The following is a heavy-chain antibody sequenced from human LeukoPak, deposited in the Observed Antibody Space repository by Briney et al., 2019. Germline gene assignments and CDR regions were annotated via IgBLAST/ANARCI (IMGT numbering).Heavy chain of an antibody. Sequence: SETLSLTCAVSGGAISNSNWWSWVRQPPGKGLEWIGEIYHSGRDNYNPSLKSRVTISIDKSNNPFSLKLYSVTAADTAVYYCARHGSGTYFVSWGQGTLVTVSS. CDR2: IYHSGRD. CDR1: GGAISNSNW. CDR3: ARHGSGTYFVS. D-gene: IGHD3-10*01. J-gene: IGHJ5*02. V-gene: IGHV4-4*02.